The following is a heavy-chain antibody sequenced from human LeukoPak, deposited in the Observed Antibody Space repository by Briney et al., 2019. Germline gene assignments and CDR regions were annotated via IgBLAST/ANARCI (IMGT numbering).Heavy chain of an antibody. D-gene: IGHD3-10*01. CDR2: INHSGST. V-gene: IGHV4-34*01. J-gene: IGHJ4*02. CDR3: ARGSGRDY. Sequence: SETLSLTCAVYGVSFSGYYWSWIRQPPGKGLEWIGEINHSGSTNYNPSLKSRVTISVDTSKNQFSLKLSSVTAADTAVYYCARGSGRDYWGQGTLVTVSS. CDR1: GVSFSGYY.